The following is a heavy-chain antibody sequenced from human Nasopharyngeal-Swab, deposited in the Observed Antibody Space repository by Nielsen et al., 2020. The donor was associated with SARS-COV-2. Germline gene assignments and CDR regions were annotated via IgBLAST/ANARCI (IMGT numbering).Heavy chain of an antibody. D-gene: IGHD1-1*01. J-gene: IGHJ4*02. V-gene: IGHV1-3*01. CDR2: INAGNGNT. CDR3: AADLARTTGTTN. CDR1: GYTFTSYA. Sequence: ASVKVSCKASGYTFTSYAMHWVRQAPGQRLEWMGWINAGNGNTKYSQKFQERVTITRDMSTSTAYMELSSLRSEDTAVYYCAADLARTTGTTNWGQGTLVTVSS.